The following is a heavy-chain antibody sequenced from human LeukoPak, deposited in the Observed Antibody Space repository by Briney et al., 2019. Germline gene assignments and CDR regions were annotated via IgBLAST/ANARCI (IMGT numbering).Heavy chain of an antibody. D-gene: IGHD3-22*01. CDR2: IYPGDSDI. CDR3: ARLEKGTMIY. CDR1: GYSFTTYW. Sequence: GESLRISCKGSGYSFTTYWIGWVRQMPGKGLEWMGIIYPGDSDIRYSPSFQGQVTFSANKSISTAYLQWSSLKASDTAMYYCARLEKGTMIYWGQGTLVTVSS. J-gene: IGHJ1*01. V-gene: IGHV5-51*01.